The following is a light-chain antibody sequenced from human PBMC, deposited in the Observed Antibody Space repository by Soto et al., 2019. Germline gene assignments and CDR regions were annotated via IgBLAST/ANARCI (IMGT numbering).Light chain of an antibody. J-gene: IGKJ1*01. CDR2: AAS. CDR1: QSISSY. CDR3: QQSYRTPWT. V-gene: IGKV1-39*01. Sequence: DIQMTQSPSSLSASVGDRVTITCRASQSISSYLNWYQQKPGKAPKLLIYAASSLQSGVPSRFSGSGSGTDFTLTISSLQPEDFATSACQQSYRTPWTFGRGTKVEIK.